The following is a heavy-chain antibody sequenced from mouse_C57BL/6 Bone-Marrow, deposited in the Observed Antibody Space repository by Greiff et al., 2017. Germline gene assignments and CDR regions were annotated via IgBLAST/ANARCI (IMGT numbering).Heavy chain of an antibody. CDR2: ISSGGSYT. Sequence: EVKLVESGGDLVKPGGSLKLSCAASGFTFSSYGMSWVRQTPDKRLEWVATISSGGSYTYYPDSVKGRFTISRDNAKNTLYLQMSRLKSEDTAMYYCARQTGTLFAYWGQGTLVTVSA. D-gene: IGHD4-1*01. J-gene: IGHJ3*01. V-gene: IGHV5-6*01. CDR1: GFTFSSYG. CDR3: ARQTGTLFAY.